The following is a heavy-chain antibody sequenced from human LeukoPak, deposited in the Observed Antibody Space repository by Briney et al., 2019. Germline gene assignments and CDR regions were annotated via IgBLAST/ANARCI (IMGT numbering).Heavy chain of an antibody. J-gene: IGHJ4*02. Sequence: HSGGSLRLSCAASGFTFSSYAMSWVRQAPGKGLEWVSAISGSGGSTYYADSVKGRFTISRDNSKNTLYLQMNSLRAEDTAVYYCAKDFRIGYSAHFDYWGQGALVTVSS. V-gene: IGHV3-23*01. D-gene: IGHD2-21*01. CDR2: ISGSGGST. CDR1: GFTFSSYA. CDR3: AKDFRIGYSAHFDY.